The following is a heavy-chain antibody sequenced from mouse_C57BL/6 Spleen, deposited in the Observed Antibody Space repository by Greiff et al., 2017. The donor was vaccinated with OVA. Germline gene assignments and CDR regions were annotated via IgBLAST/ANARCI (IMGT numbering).Heavy chain of an antibody. J-gene: IGHJ3*01. V-gene: IGHV14-4*01. CDR1: GFNIKDDY. Sequence: VQLQQSGAELVRPGASVKLSCTASGFNIKDDYMHWVKQSPEQGLEWIGWIDPENGDTEYASKFQGKATITAATSSNTAYLQLSRLTSEDTAVLYCSTGGNLSAYWGQGTLVTVSA. CDR2: IDPENGDT. CDR3: STGGNLSAY.